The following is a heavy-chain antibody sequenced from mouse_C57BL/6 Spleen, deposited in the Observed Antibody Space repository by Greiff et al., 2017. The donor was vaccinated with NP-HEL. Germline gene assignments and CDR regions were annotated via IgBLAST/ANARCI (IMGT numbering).Heavy chain of an antibody. CDR2: IDPENGDT. D-gene: IGHD1-1*01. V-gene: IGHV14-4*01. J-gene: IGHJ1*03. Sequence: VQLQQSGAELVRPGASVKLSCTASGFNIKDDYMHWVKQRPEQGLEWIGWIDPENGDTEYASKFQGKATITADTSSNTAYLQLSSLTSEYTAVYYCTTNYGSSYWYFDVWGTGTTVTVSS. CDR1: GFNIKDDY. CDR3: TTNYGSSYWYFDV.